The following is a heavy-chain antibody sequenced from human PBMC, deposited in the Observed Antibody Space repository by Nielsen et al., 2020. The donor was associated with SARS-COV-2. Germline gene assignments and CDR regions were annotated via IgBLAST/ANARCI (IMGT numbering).Heavy chain of an antibody. CDR1: GYTLSELS. V-gene: IGHV1-24*01. D-gene: IGHD3-22*01. J-gene: IGHJ5*02. CDR3: ASSAPPSGFNWFDP. Sequence: ASVKVSCKVSGYTLSELSIHWVRQAPGKGLEWMGGFDPGDAETVYAQKFQGRITMTEDTSADTAYMDLSSLRTEDTAVYYCASSAPPSGFNWFDPWGQGTLVTVSS. CDR2: FDPGDAET.